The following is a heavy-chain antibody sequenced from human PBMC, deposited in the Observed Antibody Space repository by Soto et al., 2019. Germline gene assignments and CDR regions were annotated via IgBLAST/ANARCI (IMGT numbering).Heavy chain of an antibody. V-gene: IGHV3-23*01. J-gene: IGHJ4*02. D-gene: IGHD1-26*01. CDR3: AKSEPYGSGSYYFDY. CDR1: GFTFSRNA. Sequence: GGSLRLSCAASGFTFSRNAMSWLRQAPGKGLEWVSGISGGGGATYYADSVKGRFTISRDNSKNTLYLQMNSLRAEDTAIYYCAKSEPYGSGSYYFDYWGQGTLVTVSS. CDR2: ISGGGGAT.